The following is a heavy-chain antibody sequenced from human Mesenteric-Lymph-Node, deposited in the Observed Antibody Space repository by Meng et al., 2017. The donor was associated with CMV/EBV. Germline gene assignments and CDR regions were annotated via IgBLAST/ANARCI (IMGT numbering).Heavy chain of an antibody. Sequence: GESLKISCAASGFTVSGNYMSWVRQAPGKGLEWVSVIYSGINTNYADSVKGRFTISRDNSRNTLYLQMDSLRAEDTAVYYCAKRGEGNNFRAGVYYFDYWGQGTLVTVSS. CDR2: IYSGINT. V-gene: IGHV3-53*01. CDR1: GFTVSGNY. CDR3: AKRGEGNNFRAGVYYFDY. D-gene: IGHD5-24*01. J-gene: IGHJ4*02.